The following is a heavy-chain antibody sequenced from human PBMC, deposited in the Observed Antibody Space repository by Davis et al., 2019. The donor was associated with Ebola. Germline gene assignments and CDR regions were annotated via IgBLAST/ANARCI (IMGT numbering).Heavy chain of an antibody. J-gene: IGHJ4*02. CDR1: GFTFSSYA. V-gene: IGHV3-23*01. CDR2: ISGSGGST. CDR3: AKDPGYSYGYIVGYFDY. Sequence: GGSLRLSCAASGFTFSSYAMSWVRQAPGKGLEWVSAISGSGGSTYYADSVKGRFTISRDNSKNTLYLQMNSLRAEDTAVYYCAKDPGYSYGYIVGYFDYRGQGTLVTVSS. D-gene: IGHD5-18*01.